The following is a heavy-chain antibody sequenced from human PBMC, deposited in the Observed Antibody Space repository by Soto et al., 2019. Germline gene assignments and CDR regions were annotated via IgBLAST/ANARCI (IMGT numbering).Heavy chain of an antibody. CDR2: ISYDGTNK. V-gene: IGHV3-30*18. J-gene: IGHJ4*02. CDR3: AKDTFYYDRSGFYIFDY. Sequence: GGSLRLSCAASGFTFNSYGIHWVRQAPGKGLEWVAVISYDGTNKYYADSVKGRFTISRDNSKNTVWMQMNSLRAEDTALYYCAKDTFYYDRSGFYIFDYRGQGTLVTVSS. CDR1: GFTFNSYG. D-gene: IGHD3-22*01.